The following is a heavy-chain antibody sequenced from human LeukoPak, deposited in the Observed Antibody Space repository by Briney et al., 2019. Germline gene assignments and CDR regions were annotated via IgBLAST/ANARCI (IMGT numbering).Heavy chain of an antibody. D-gene: IGHD3-22*01. CDR1: GGSISSYY. CDR2: IYYSGST. J-gene: IGHJ4*02. CDR3: ARGVEYLTHYYDSSGYYLDY. V-gene: IGHV4-59*01. Sequence: KASETLSLTCTVSGGSISSYYWSWIRQPPGKGLEWIGYIYYSGSTNYNPSLKSRVTISVDASKNQFSLKLSSVTAADTAVYYCARGVEYLTHYYDSSGYYLDYWGQGTLVTVSS.